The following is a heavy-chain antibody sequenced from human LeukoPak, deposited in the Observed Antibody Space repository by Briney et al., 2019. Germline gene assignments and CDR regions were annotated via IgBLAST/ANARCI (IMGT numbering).Heavy chain of an antibody. V-gene: IGHV3-7*01. Sequence: QPGGSLRLSCAASGFTFSSYWMSWVRQAPGKGLEWVANIKQDGSEKYYVDSVKGRFTISRDNAKNSLYLQMNSLRAEDTAVYYCARDRSHSLSDFWSGPVLYNDYWGQGTLVTVSS. CDR3: ARDRSHSLSDFWSGPVLYNDY. CDR2: IKQDGSEK. D-gene: IGHD3-3*01. J-gene: IGHJ4*02. CDR1: GFTFSSYW.